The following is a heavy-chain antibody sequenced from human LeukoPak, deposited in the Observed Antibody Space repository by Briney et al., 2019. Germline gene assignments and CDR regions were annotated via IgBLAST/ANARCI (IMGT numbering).Heavy chain of an antibody. Sequence: PGGSLRLSCAASGFTFSDHYMDWVRQAPGKGLEWVGRSRNKAKSYTPEYAASVKGRFTISRGDSKNSVYLQMNSLKTEDTAVYYCASDLEGYYYGMDVWGQGTTVTVSS. J-gene: IGHJ6*02. CDR3: ASDLEGYYYGMDV. CDR2: SRNKAKSYTP. CDR1: GFTFSDHY. V-gene: IGHV3-72*01. D-gene: IGHD3-3*01.